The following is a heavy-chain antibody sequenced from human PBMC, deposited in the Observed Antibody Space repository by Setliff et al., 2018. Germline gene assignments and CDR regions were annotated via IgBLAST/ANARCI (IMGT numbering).Heavy chain of an antibody. D-gene: IGHD1-1*01. CDR2: INHTGST. J-gene: IGHJ6*03. V-gene: IGHV4-34*08. Sequence: SETLSLTCGASGGTFSDYYWTWIRQPPGKGLEWIGEINHTGSTKYNPSLKSRVTISIDTSKDQFSLEVTSVTAADAAVYYCGSRQFPGGGNYYYFMDVWGKGTTVTVSS. CDR3: GSRQFPGGGNYYYFMDV. CDR1: GGTFSDYY.